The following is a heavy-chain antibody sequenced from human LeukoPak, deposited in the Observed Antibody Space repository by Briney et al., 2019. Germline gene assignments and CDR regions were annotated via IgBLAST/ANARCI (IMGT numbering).Heavy chain of an antibody. J-gene: IGHJ3*02. CDR3: ARDLWDCSGGSCYPPLGYSYGWYDAFDI. CDR1: GYTFTSYG. CDR2: ISVYNGNT. V-gene: IGHV1-18*01. D-gene: IGHD2-15*01. Sequence: ASVKVSCKASGYTFTSYGISWVRQAPGQGLERMGWISVYNGNTNYSQKLQGRVTMTTHTSTSTAYMELRSLRSDDTAVYYCARDLWDCSGGSCYPPLGYSYGWYDAFDIWGQGTMVTVSS.